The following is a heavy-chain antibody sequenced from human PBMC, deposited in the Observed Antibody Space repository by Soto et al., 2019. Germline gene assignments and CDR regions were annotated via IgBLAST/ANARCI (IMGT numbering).Heavy chain of an antibody. CDR1: GVSFGSDNNY. CDR2: GYYVGSR. CDR3: AIIIIYGTRHTVFDH. D-gene: IGHD3-10*01. J-gene: IGHJ5*02. Sequence: GTLALTCSVSGVSFGSDNNYGAWIRQAPGQGLVWIVSGYYVGSRFYNPAHKSRVTMTKDTTKNQFSLKLTSVTATDTAVYYCAIIIIYGTRHTVFDHRGQGIPVTVSS. V-gene: IGHV4-39*01.